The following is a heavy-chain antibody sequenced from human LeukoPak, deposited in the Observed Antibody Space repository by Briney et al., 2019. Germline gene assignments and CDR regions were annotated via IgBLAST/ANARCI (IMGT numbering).Heavy chain of an antibody. Sequence: GGSLKLSCAASGFTFSSYAVSWVRQAPGKGLEWVSAISGSGGSTYYADSVKGRFTISRDNSKNTLYLQMNSLRAEDTAVYYCAKEELGYYDSSGYYYDYWGQGTLVTVSS. V-gene: IGHV3-23*01. D-gene: IGHD3-22*01. CDR1: GFTFSSYA. CDR2: ISGSGGST. CDR3: AKEELGYYDSSGYYYDY. J-gene: IGHJ4*02.